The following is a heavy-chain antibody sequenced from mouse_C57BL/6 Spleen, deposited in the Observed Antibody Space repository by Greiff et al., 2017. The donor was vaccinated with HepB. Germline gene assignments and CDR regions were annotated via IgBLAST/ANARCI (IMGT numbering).Heavy chain of an antibody. J-gene: IGHJ4*01. V-gene: IGHV1-81*01. D-gene: IGHD2-3*01. Sequence: VQLQQSGAELARPGASVKLSCKASGYTFTSYGISWVKQRSGQGLEWIGEIYHRSGNTYYNEKFKGKATLTADKSSSTAYMELRSLTSEDSAVYFCARDDGYVGDYAMDYWGQGTSVTVSS. CDR1: GYTFTSYG. CDR2: IYHRSGNT. CDR3: ARDDGYVGDYAMDY.